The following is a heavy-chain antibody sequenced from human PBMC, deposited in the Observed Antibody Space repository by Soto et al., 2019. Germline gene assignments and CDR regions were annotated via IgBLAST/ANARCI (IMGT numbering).Heavy chain of an antibody. Sequence: SETLSLTCTVSGGSISSGDYYWSWIRQPPGKGLEWIGYIYYSGSTYYNPSLKSRVTISVDTSKNQFSLKLSSVTAADTAVYYCARAYYDFWSGYGSWFDPWGQGTLVTVSS. CDR3: ARAYYDFWSGYGSWFDP. V-gene: IGHV4-30-4*01. D-gene: IGHD3-3*01. CDR1: GGSISSGDYY. CDR2: IYYSGST. J-gene: IGHJ5*02.